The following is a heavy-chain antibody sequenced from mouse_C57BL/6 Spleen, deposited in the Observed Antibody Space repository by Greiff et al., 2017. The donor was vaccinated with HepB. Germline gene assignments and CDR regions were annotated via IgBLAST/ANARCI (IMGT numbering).Heavy chain of an antibody. V-gene: IGHV1-62-2*01. Sequence: QVQLQQSGAELVKPGASVKLSCKASGYTFTEYTIHWVKQRSGQGLEWIGWFYPGSGSIKYNEKFKDKATLTADKSSSTVYMELSRLTSEDSAVYFCARHEYYYGSSSYWYFDVWGTGTTVTVSS. D-gene: IGHD1-1*01. CDR1: GYTFTEYT. CDR2: FYPGSGSI. J-gene: IGHJ1*03. CDR3: ARHEYYYGSSSYWYFDV.